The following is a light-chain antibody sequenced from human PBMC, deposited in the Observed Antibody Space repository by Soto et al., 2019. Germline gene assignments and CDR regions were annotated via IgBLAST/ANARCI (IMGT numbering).Light chain of an antibody. J-gene: IGKJ4*01. CDR3: HEYNSWRWGLT. Sequence: EIVMTQSPATLSVSPGERATLSCRASQSVDSNLAWYQRIPGQAPRLLIYTTSTSATGIPARFSGSGSGTAFTLTITCLPSEDFAVYYCHEYNSWRWGLTCGRGTMVEIK. V-gene: IGKV3-15*01. CDR1: QSVDSN. CDR2: TTS.